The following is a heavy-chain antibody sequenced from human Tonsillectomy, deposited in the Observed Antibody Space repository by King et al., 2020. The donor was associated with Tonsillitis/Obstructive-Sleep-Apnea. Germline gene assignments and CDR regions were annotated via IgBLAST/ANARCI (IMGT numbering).Heavy chain of an antibody. V-gene: IGHV3-30*15. CDR2: ISYDGSNK. D-gene: IGHD6-6*01. CDR1: GFTFSSYS. Sequence: VQLVESGGGVVQPGGSLRLSCTASGFTFSSYSMHWVRQAPGKGLEWVALISYDGSNKYHADSVEGRFTNSRDNSKNTLYLQVSSRRAEDTAVYYCARGGDSSPYTPKYRGQGTLVTVSA. CDR3: ARGGDSSPYTPKY. J-gene: IGHJ4*02.